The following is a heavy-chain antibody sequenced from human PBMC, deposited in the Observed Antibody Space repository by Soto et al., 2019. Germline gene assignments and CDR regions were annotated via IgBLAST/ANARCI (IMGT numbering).Heavy chain of an antibody. D-gene: IGHD6-19*01. CDR2: VSHDGRNT. J-gene: IGHJ4*02. Sequence: VQLVESGGGVVQPGRSLRLSCAASGFTFSDYAMHWVRQAPGKGLEWVAVVSHDGRNTHYADSVKGRFTISRDSSKNKVYLEMTSLRAEDTAVYYCEKGGRKWLVTSDFNYWGQGALVTVSS. V-gene: IGHV3-30*18. CDR3: EKGGRKWLVTSDFNY. CDR1: GFTFSDYA.